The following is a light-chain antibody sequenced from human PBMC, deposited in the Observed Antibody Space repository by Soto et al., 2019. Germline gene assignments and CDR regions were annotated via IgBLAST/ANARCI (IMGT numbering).Light chain of an antibody. CDR2: GVT. J-gene: IGLJ1*01. CDR1: SADIGFYDY. CDR3: SSYTTSYFYV. V-gene: IGLV2-14*01. Sequence: QSVLTQPASVSGSPGQSITISCTGTSADIGFYDYVSWYQQYPGKAPNLLIYGVTYRPSGISYRFSGSKSGSTASLTISGLQAEDEAHYYCSSYTTSYFYVFGPGTKLTVL.